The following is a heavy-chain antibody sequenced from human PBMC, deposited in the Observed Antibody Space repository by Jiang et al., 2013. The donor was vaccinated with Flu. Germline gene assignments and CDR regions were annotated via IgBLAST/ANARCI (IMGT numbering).Heavy chain of an antibody. Sequence: GPGLVKPSETLSLTCTVSGGSISSYYWSWIRQPPGKGLEWIGYIYYSGSTNYNPSPKSRVTISVDTSKNQFSLKLSSVTAADTAVYYCARLGMPDSYGWRVGDYWGQGTLVTVSS. V-gene: IGHV4-59*08. J-gene: IGHJ4*02. CDR1: GGSISSYY. D-gene: IGHD5-18*01. CDR2: IYYSGST. CDR3: ARLGMPDSYGWRVGDY.